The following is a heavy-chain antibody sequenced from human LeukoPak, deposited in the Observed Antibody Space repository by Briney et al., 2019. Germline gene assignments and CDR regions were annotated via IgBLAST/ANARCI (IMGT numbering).Heavy chain of an antibody. CDR1: GGSISSGDYY. J-gene: IGHJ2*01. V-gene: IGHV4-30-4*01. D-gene: IGHD6-13*01. Sequence: SQTLSLTCTVSGGSISSGDYYWSWIRQPPGKGLEWIGYIYYSGSTYYNPSLKSRVTISVDTSKNQFSLKLSSVTAADTAVYYCARDGKYSSSLSEWYFDLWGRGTLVTVSS. CDR2: IYYSGST. CDR3: ARDGKYSSSLSEWYFDL.